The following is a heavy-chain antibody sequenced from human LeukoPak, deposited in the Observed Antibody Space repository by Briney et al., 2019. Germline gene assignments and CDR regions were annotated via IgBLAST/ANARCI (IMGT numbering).Heavy chain of an antibody. V-gene: IGHV3-23*01. Sequence: PGGSLRLSCAASGFTFSSYAMSWVRQAPGKGLEWVSAISGSGGSTYYADSVKGRFTISRHNSKNTLYLQMNSLRAEDTAVYYCARDIGGSSGDLDYYYGMDVWGQGTTVTVSS. CDR1: GFTFSSYA. D-gene: IGHD6-19*01. J-gene: IGHJ6*02. CDR2: ISGSGGST. CDR3: ARDIGGSSGDLDYYYGMDV.